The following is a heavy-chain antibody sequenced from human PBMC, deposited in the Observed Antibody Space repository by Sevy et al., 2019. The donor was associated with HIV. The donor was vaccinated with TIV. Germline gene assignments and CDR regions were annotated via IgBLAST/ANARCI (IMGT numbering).Heavy chain of an antibody. J-gene: IGHJ4*02. Sequence: SETLSLTCTVSGDSISSSGYYWSWIHQHPGEGLEWIGYILYSGNPYYNPSLKSRLIISLDTSKNQFSLKLSSVTAADTAVYYCARGQITTIGFDYWGQGTLVTVSS. CDR3: ARGQITTIGFDY. V-gene: IGHV4-31*03. D-gene: IGHD1-1*01. CDR2: ILYSGNP. CDR1: GDSISSSGYY.